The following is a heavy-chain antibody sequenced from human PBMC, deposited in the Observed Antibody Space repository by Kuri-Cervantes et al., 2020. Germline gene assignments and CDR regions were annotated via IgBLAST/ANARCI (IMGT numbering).Heavy chain of an antibody. CDR2: ISSSSSYI. CDR1: GFTFSSYS. CDR3: ATISNLNYPLPFDY. Sequence: GESLKISCAASGFTFSSYSMNWVRQAPGKGLEWVSSISSSSSYIYYADSLKGRFTISRDNAKNSLYLQTNSLRAEDTAVYYCATISNLNYPLPFDYWGQGTLVTVSS. V-gene: IGHV3-21*04. D-gene: IGHD1-7*01. J-gene: IGHJ4*02.